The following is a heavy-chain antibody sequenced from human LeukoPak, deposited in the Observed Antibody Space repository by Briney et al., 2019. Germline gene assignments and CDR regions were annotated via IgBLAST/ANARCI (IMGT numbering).Heavy chain of an antibody. D-gene: IGHD4-11*01. Sequence: GGSLRLSCAASGFTFSSYCMTWVPHGPGKGLEWVATINKDGTEKYYVDSVKGRFTISRDNVENSLYLHMDSLRAEDTAVYYCTRGGRSTSYYWQYWGQGSLVTVSS. V-gene: IGHV3-7*01. CDR1: GFTFSSYC. J-gene: IGHJ4*02. CDR2: INKDGTEK. CDR3: TRGGRSTSYYWQY.